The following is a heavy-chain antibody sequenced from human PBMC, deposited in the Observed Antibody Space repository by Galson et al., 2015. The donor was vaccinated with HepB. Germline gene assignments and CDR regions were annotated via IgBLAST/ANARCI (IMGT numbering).Heavy chain of an antibody. CDR1: GFTFSSHG. CDR2: ISYGGSNK. V-gene: IGHV3-30*18. Sequence: SLRLSCAASGFTFSSHGMHWVRQAPGKGLEWVAVISYGGSNKYYADSVKGRFTISRDNSKNTLYLQMNSLRAEDTAVYYCAKGHGAFDIWGQGTMVTVSS. CDR3: AKGHGAFDI. J-gene: IGHJ3*02.